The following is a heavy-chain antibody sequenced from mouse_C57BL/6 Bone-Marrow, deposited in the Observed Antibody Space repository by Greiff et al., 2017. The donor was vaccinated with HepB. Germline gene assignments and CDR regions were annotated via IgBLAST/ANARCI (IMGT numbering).Heavy chain of an antibody. J-gene: IGHJ3*01. V-gene: IGHV5-12*01. D-gene: IGHD2-5*01. CDR2: ISNGGGST. Sequence: EVQRVESGGGLVQPGGSLKLSCAASGFTFSDYYMYWVRQTPEKRLEWVAYISNGGGSTYYPDTVKGRFTISRDNAKNTLYLQMSRLKSEDTAMYYCARPHSNYTRAWFAYWGQGTLVTVSA. CDR1: GFTFSDYY. CDR3: ARPHSNYTRAWFAY.